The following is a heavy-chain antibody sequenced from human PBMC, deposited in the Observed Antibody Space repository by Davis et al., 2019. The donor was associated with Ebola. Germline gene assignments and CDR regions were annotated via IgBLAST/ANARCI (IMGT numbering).Heavy chain of an antibody. CDR3: ARVGGDGNSHLEGLDS. CDR2: INYSGRT. CDR1: GGSISSHY. J-gene: IGHJ4*02. Sequence: MPSETLSLTCTVSGGSISSHYWSWVRQSPGKGLEWIADINYSGRTNYNPSLARRVTISIATSKNQFSLNLSSVTAADTAVYYCARVGGDGNSHLEGLDSWGQGTLVTVSS. D-gene: IGHD3-16*01. V-gene: IGHV4-59*11.